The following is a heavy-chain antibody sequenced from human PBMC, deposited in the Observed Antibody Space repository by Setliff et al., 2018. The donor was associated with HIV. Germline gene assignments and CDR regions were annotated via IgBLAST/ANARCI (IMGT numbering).Heavy chain of an antibody. V-gene: IGHV4-39*01. CDR3: ARQSGYTRGWDIFGVVAGSFDI. D-gene: IGHD3-3*01. J-gene: IGHJ3*02. CDR1: GGSISSGTYY. CDR2: IYYSGNT. Sequence: KLRETLSLTCSVSGGSISSGTYYWGWIRQPPGKGLEWIGTIYYSGNTYYRPSLKSRVTISVDTSTNQFSLRLNSVTAADTAVYFCARQSGYTRGWDIFGVVAGSFDIWGQGTMVTVSS.